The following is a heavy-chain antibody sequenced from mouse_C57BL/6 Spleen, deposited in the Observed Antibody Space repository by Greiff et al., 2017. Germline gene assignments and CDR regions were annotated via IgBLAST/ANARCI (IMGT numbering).Heavy chain of an antibody. J-gene: IGHJ4*01. CDR3: ARYDDGYLYYAMDY. CDR1: GFTFTDYY. Sequence: EVQGVESGGGLVQPGGSLSLSCAASGFTFTDYYMSWVRQPPGKALEWLGFIRNKANGYTTEYSASVKGRFTISRDNSQSILYLQMNALRAEYSATYYCARYDDGYLYYAMDYWGQGTSVTVSS. D-gene: IGHD2-3*01. V-gene: IGHV7-3*01. CDR2: IRNKANGYTT.